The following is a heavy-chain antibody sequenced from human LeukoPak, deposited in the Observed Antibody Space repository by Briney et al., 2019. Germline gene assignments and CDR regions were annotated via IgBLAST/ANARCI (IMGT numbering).Heavy chain of an antibody. J-gene: IGHJ3*02. CDR2: ISGSGSTT. Sequence: TGGSLSLSCAASGFTFNNYAMNWVRQAPGKGLEWVSSISGSGSTTSYADSVKGRFTISRDNFKNTLSLQMNSLRVDDTAVYYCAKGYSSSYLRNAFDIWGQGTMVTVSS. CDR1: GFTFNNYA. CDR3: AKGYSSSYLRNAFDI. V-gene: IGHV3-23*01. D-gene: IGHD2-15*01.